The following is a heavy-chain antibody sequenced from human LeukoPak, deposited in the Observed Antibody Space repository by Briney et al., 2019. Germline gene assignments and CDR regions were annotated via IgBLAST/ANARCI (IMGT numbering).Heavy chain of an antibody. CDR2: IYNSGNT. Sequence: PSETLSLTCTVSGDSISRCYWSWIRQPPGKGLEWIGYIYNSGNTNYNPSLKSRVTMSGDTSKNQFSLRLTSVTAADTAVSYCARGGSSYRFAIWGQGTMVTVSS. J-gene: IGHJ3*02. D-gene: IGHD6-13*01. CDR1: GDSISRCY. CDR3: ARGGSSYRFAI. V-gene: IGHV4-59*12.